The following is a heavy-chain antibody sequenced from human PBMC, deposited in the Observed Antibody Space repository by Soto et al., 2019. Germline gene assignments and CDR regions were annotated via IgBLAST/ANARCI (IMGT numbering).Heavy chain of an antibody. D-gene: IGHD5-18*01. V-gene: IGHV3-30*18. CDR2: ISYDGSNK. CDR3: AKEWRRGYSYGSDAFDI. Sequence: HPGGSLRLSCAASGFTFSSYGMHWVRQAPGKGLEWVAVISYDGSNKYYADSVKGRFTISRDNSKNTLYLQMNSLRAEDTAVYYCAKEWRRGYSYGSDAFDIWGQGTMVTVSS. J-gene: IGHJ3*02. CDR1: GFTFSSYG.